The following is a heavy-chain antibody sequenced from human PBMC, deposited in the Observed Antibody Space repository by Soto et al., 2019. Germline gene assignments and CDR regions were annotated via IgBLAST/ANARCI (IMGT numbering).Heavy chain of an antibody. Sequence: EVQLVESEGGLVQPGGSLRLSCAASGFTFIYYWMHWVRQAPGQGLVWVSRIHSDGSSTTYADSVKGRFTIPRDNAKNTLYLQMTSLRAEDTAVYYCARGDRGAFALWGQGTMVTVSS. CDR2: IHSDGSST. J-gene: IGHJ3*01. CDR3: ARGDRGAFAL. CDR1: GFTFIYYW. V-gene: IGHV3-74*01. D-gene: IGHD2-21*02.